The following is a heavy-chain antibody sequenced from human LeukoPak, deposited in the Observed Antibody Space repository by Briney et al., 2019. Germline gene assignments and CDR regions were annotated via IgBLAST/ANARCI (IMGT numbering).Heavy chain of an antibody. V-gene: IGHV3-23*01. D-gene: IGHD6-6*01. Sequence: PGGSPRLSCAASGFTFSSYAMSWVRQAPGKGLEWVSAISGSGGSTYYADSVKGRFTISRDNSKNTLYLQMNSLRAEDTAVYYCAKVSRYSSSLGYWGQGTLVTVSS. J-gene: IGHJ4*02. CDR1: GFTFSSYA. CDR3: AKVSRYSSSLGY. CDR2: ISGSGGST.